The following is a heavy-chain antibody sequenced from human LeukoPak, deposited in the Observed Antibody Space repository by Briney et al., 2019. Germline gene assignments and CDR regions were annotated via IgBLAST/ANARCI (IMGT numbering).Heavy chain of an antibody. CDR2: IIPIFGTA. D-gene: IGHD3-22*01. CDR1: GGTFSSYA. J-gene: IGHJ5*02. CDR3: ARDSSGKYNWFDP. Sequence: GASVKVSCKASGGTFSSYAISWVRQAPGQGLEWMGGIIPIFGTANYAQKFQGRVTITADESTSTAYMELSSLGSEDTAVYYCARDSSGKYNWFDPWGQGTLVTVSS. V-gene: IGHV1-69*13.